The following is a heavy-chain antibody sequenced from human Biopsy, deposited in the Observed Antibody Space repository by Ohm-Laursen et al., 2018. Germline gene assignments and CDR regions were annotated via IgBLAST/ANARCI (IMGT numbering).Heavy chain of an antibody. CDR3: AKDLGLNYSDRFLFYYGMDV. V-gene: IGHV3-9*01. Sequence: SLRLSCSASGFKFDEFAMHWVRQTPGKGLEWVSAINWNSDRVDYADSVKGRFTISRDNAENSLYLEMNSLRPEDTAFYYCAKDLGLNYSDRFLFYYGMDVWGRGTTVTVSS. CDR1: GFKFDEFA. D-gene: IGHD4-17*01. CDR2: INWNSDRV. J-gene: IGHJ6*02.